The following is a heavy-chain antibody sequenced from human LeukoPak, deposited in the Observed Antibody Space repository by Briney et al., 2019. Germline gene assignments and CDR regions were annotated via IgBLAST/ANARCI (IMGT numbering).Heavy chain of an antibody. CDR1: GGSISNYY. D-gene: IGHD3-10*01. CDR3: ARESSGNYYNPLGYMDV. V-gene: IGHV4-59*12. J-gene: IGHJ6*03. CDR2: IHYSGYT. Sequence: SETLSLTCAVSGGSISNYYCSWIRQPPGKGLEWLGYIHYSGYTNYNPSLKSRVTISVDTSKNQFSLNLSSVTAADTAVYYCARESSGNYYNPLGYMDVWGKGTTVTVSS.